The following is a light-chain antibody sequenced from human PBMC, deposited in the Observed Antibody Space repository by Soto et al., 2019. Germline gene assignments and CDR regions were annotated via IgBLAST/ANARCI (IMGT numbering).Light chain of an antibody. CDR3: QQYYSTPLT. CDR2: WAS. Sequence: DIVMTQSPDSLAVSLGERATINCKSRQSVLYSSNNKNYLAWYQQKPGQPPKLLIYWASTRESGVPDRFSGSGSGTDFTLNISSLQAEDVAVYYCQQYYSTPLTFGGGTNVDIK. CDR1: QSVLYSSNNKNY. J-gene: IGKJ4*01. V-gene: IGKV4-1*01.